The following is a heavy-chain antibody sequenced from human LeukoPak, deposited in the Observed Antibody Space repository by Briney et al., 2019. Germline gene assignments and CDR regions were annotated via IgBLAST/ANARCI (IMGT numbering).Heavy chain of an antibody. Sequence: ASVKVSCKASGYTFISYGISWVRQAPGQGLEWMGWISVYNGNTNYAQKLQGRVTMTTDTSTSTAYMELRSLRSDDTAVYYCARHDYSGRDDYWGQGTLVTVSS. V-gene: IGHV1-18*01. CDR1: GYTFISYG. J-gene: IGHJ4*02. CDR2: ISVYNGNT. CDR3: ARHDYSGRDDY. D-gene: IGHD3-16*01.